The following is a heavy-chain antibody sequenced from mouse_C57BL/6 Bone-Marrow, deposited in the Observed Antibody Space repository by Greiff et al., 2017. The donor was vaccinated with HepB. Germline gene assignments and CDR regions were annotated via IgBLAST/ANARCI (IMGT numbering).Heavy chain of an antibody. D-gene: IGHD1-1*01. CDR1: GYTFTSYW. Sequence: QVQLQQPGAELVKPGASVKVSCKASGYTFTSYWMHWVKQRPGQGLEWIGRFHPSDSDTNYNQKFKGKATLTVDKSSSTAYMQLSSLTSEDSAVYYCAMEIYYEGGRDYWGQGTTLTVSS. CDR3: AMEIYYEGGRDY. V-gene: IGHV1-74*01. CDR2: FHPSDSDT. J-gene: IGHJ2*01.